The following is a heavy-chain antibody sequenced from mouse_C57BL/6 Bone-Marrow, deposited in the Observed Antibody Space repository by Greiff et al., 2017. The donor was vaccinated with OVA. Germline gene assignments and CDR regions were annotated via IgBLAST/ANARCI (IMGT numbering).Heavy chain of an antibody. J-gene: IGHJ2*01. CDR3: ARMGYYGSRHDYFDY. CDR1: GFSLSTFGMG. D-gene: IGHD1-1*01. Sequence: QVQLKESGPGILQPSQTLSLTCSFSGFSLSTFGMGVGWIRQPSGKGLEWLAHIWWDDDKYYNPALKSRLTISKDTSKNQVFLKIANVDTADTATYYCARMGYYGSRHDYFDYWGQGTTVTVSS. CDR2: IWWDDDK. V-gene: IGHV8-8*01.